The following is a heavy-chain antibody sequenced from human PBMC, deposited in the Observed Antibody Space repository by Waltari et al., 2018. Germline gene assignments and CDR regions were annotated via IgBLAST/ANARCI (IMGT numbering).Heavy chain of an antibody. CDR2: INAVNGNT. Sequence: QVQLVQSGAEVKKPGASVKVSCKASGYTFNSYAMHLVRQAPGQRLEWMGWINAVNGNTKYSQKFQGRVTITRDTSASTAYMELSSLRSEDTAVYYCARGGAYGSGSYYYFDYWGQGTLVTVSS. V-gene: IGHV1-3*01. J-gene: IGHJ4*02. CDR3: ARGGAYGSGSYYYFDY. D-gene: IGHD3-10*01. CDR1: GYTFNSYA.